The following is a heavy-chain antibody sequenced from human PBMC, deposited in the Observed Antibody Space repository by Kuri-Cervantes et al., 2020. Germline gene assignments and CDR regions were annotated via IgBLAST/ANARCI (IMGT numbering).Heavy chain of an antibody. CDR2: IYYSGST. Sequence: SETLSLTCTVSGGSISSYYWSWIRQPPGKGLEWIGYIYYSGSTNYNPSLKSRVTISVDTSKNQFSLKLSSVTAADTAVYYCASGRDGYISYYFDYWGQGTLVTVSS. J-gene: IGHJ4*02. V-gene: IGHV4-59*08. D-gene: IGHD5-24*01. CDR3: ASGRDGYISYYFDY. CDR1: GGSISSYY.